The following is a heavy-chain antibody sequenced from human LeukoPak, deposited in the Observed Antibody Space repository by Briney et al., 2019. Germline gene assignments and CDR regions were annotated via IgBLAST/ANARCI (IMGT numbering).Heavy chain of an antibody. D-gene: IGHD3-16*02. V-gene: IGHV1-8*01. J-gene: IGHJ5*02. CDR2: MNPNSGNT. CDR1: GYTFTSYD. CDR3: ARGMWGSYRHNWFDP. Sequence: GASVKVSCKASGYTFTSYDINWVRQATGQGLEWMGWMNPNSGNTGYAQKFQGRVTMTRNTSIGTAYMELSSLRSEDTAVYYCARGMWGSYRHNWFDPWGQGTLVTVSS.